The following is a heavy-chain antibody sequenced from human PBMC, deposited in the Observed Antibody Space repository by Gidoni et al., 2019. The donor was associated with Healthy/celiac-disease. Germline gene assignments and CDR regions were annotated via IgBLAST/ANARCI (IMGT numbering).Heavy chain of an antibody. D-gene: IGHD3-22*01. CDR3: TRGVHDGITMRVVVDYFDY. Sequence: EVQLVESGGGLVKTGRSLRLSCTASRCPFGDYAMRWFRQAPGKGLEWVGFIRRKAYGGTTEYAASVKGRFTISRDDSKSIAYLQMNSLKPEDTAVYYCTRGVHDGITMRVVVDYFDYWGQGTLVTVSS. CDR2: IRRKAYGGTT. V-gene: IGHV3-49*05. J-gene: IGHJ4*02. CDR1: RCPFGDYA.